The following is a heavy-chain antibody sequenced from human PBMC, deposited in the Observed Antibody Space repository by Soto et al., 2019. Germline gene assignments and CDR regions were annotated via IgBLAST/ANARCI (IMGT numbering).Heavy chain of an antibody. CDR3: AISGGIVVGPAARSGWFVP. V-gene: IGHV1-69*02. D-gene: IGHD2-2*01. CDR1: GGTFSSYT. Sequence: QVQLVQSGAEVKKPGSSVKVSCKASGGTFSSYTISWVRQAPGQGLEWMGRIIPILGIANYAQKFQGRVTITADKSTSTACMELSSLRSEDTAVYYCAISGGIVVGPAARSGWFVPWGQGTLVTVSS. CDR2: IIPILGIA. J-gene: IGHJ5*02.